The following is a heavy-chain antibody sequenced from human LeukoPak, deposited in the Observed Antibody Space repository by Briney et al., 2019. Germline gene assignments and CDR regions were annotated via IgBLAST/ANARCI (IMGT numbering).Heavy chain of an antibody. CDR1: GFTFGSSA. CDR2: FSRSGPDT. Sequence: GGSLRLSCAASGFTFGSSAMSWVRQAPGKGPEWVSTFSRSGPDTYYADSVKGRFTIFRDNSKNTLYLQMNSLRAEDTAVYYCAKPRNYLDAFDIWGQGTMVTVSS. D-gene: IGHD1-7*01. J-gene: IGHJ3*02. V-gene: IGHV3-23*01. CDR3: AKPRNYLDAFDI.